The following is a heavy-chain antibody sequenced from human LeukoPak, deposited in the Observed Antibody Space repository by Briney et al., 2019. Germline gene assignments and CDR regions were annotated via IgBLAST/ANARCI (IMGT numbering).Heavy chain of an antibody. V-gene: IGHV4-59*01. Sequence: SETLSLTCIVSGGSIGSYYGSWIRQPPGKGLEWIGYVYRSGSTNYSPSLKSRVAISVDTSKSQFSLKLNSVTAADTAVYYCAREGISGGFDYWGQGTLVTVSS. CDR3: AREGISGGFDY. D-gene: IGHD3-10*01. J-gene: IGHJ4*02. CDR1: GGSIGSYY. CDR2: VYRSGST.